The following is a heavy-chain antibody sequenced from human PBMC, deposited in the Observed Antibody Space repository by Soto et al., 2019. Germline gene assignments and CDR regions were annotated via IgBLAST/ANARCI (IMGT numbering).Heavy chain of an antibody. CDR1: GFTFSPFW. D-gene: IGHD1-1*01. V-gene: IGHV3-7*01. J-gene: IGHJ4*02. CDR3: ARDSGTSDY. CDR2: IKQDGSET. Sequence: EVQLVESGGGLVQPGGSLRLSCAASGFTFSPFWMCWVRQAPGKGLEWVANIKQDGSETYYVDSVKGRFTISRDNAKNSLYLQMNSLRAEETAVYYCARDSGTSDYWGQGTLVTVSS.